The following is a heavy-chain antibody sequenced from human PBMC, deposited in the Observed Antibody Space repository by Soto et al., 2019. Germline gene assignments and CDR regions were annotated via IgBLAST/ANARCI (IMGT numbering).Heavy chain of an antibody. CDR1: GFTFSSYS. CDR3: ARFGQWLVTSVGPDAFDI. J-gene: IGHJ3*02. V-gene: IGHV3-48*01. D-gene: IGHD6-19*01. Sequence: GGSLRLSCAASGFTFSSYSMNWVRQAPGKGLEWVSYISSSSSTIYYADSVKGRFTISRDNAKNSLYLQMNSLRAEDTAVYYCARFGQWLVTSVGPDAFDIWGQGTMVTVSS. CDR2: ISSSSSTI.